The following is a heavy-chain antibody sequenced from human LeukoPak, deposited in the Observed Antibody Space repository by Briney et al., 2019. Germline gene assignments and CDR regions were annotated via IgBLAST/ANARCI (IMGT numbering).Heavy chain of an antibody. Sequence: GGSLRLSCAASGFSVSINYMAWVRQAPGKGLEYVSAISSNGGSTYYADSVKGRFTISRDNSKNTLYLQMGSLRAEDTAVYYCVKAGYCSSTSCYSAFDIWGQGTMVTVSS. D-gene: IGHD2-2*02. CDR2: ISSNGGST. V-gene: IGHV3-64D*06. CDR3: VKAGYCSSTSCYSAFDI. J-gene: IGHJ3*02. CDR1: GFSVSINY.